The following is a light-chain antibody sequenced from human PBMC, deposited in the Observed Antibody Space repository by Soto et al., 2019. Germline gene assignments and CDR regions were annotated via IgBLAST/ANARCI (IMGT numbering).Light chain of an antibody. CDR1: QSISSY. CDR3: HQSDSNLWT. CDR2: AAS. V-gene: IGKV1-39*01. Sequence: DIQMTQSPSSLSASVGDRVTITCRASQSISSYLNWYQQNPGKAPKLLIYAASSLQSGVPSRFSGSRSGTDLTLAISSLQPEDFATYYCHQSDSNLWTFGQGNKGEIK. J-gene: IGKJ1*01.